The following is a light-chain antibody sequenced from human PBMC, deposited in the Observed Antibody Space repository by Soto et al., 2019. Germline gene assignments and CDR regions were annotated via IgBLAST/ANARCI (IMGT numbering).Light chain of an antibody. V-gene: IGKV1-5*03. CDR2: KAS. J-gene: IGKJ2*01. Sequence: DIQMTQSPSALSASVGDRVTITCRASQSIRSWLAWYQQKPGKAPKLLIYKASSLESGVPSRFSGSGSGTEFTLTISGLQPDDFATYYCQQYNSYSYTFGQGTKLEIK. CDR1: QSIRSW. CDR3: QQYNSYSYT.